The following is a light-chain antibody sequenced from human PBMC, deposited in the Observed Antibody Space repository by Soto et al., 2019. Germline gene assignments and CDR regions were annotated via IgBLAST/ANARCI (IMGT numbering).Light chain of an antibody. Sequence: EMVMTQSPATLSVSPGERATLSCRASQSVSSNLAWYQQKPGQAPRLLIYGASTRATGVPARFSGSGSGTELTLTISSLQSEDFAVYHCQHYNSWPRTFGQGTKVDIK. CDR3: QHYNSWPRT. CDR2: GAS. CDR1: QSVSSN. J-gene: IGKJ1*01. V-gene: IGKV3-15*01.